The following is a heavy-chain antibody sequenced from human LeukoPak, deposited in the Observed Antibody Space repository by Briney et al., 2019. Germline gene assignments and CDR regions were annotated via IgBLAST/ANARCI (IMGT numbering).Heavy chain of an antibody. J-gene: IGHJ4*02. Sequence: GGSLRLSCVASGFSVSDNYMSWVRQAPGKGLEWVAIIYTGGFTYYGDFVKGRFTISRDTSKNTLYLHMNNLRAEDTAVYFCAKDTDLDCWGQGTEVTVSS. CDR1: GFSVSDNY. D-gene: IGHD4-11*01. V-gene: IGHV3-53*01. CDR2: IYTGGFT. CDR3: AKDTDLDC.